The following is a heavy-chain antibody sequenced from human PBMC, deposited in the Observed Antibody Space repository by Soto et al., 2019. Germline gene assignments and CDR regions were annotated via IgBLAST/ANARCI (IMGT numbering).Heavy chain of an antibody. CDR3: ARACSSTTCPNWFAP. Sequence: QVQLVQSGAEVKKPGASVKVSCKASGYTFSSYAMHWVRQAPGQRLEWMGWLNAGNGNTKYSQKFQGRVTITRDTSASTAYMELSSLRSEDTAVYYCARACSSTTCPNWFAPWGQGTLVTVSS. J-gene: IGHJ5*02. V-gene: IGHV1-3*01. CDR1: GYTFSSYA. D-gene: IGHD2-2*01. CDR2: LNAGNGNT.